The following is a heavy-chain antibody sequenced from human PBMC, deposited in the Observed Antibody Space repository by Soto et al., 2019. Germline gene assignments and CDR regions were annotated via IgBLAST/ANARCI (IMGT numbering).Heavy chain of an antibody. V-gene: IGHV1-8*01. D-gene: IGHD3-3*01. CDR2: MNPNSGNT. J-gene: IGHJ6*02. CDR1: GYTFTSYD. Sequence: QVQLVQSGAEVKKPGASVKVSCKASGYTFTSYDINWVRQATGQGLEWMGWMNPNSGNTGYAQKFQGRVTMTRNTSISTAYMELSSLRSEDTAVYYCARGSRRFLEWLPPYYYGMDVWGQGTTVTVSS. CDR3: ARGSRRFLEWLPPYYYGMDV.